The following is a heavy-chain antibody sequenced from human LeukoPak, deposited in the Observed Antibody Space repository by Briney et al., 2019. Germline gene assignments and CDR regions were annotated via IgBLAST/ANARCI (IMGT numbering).Heavy chain of an antibody. V-gene: IGHV4-30-4*08. CDR3: ARDRGSLSELDI. D-gene: IGHD6-6*01. CDR2: IYYSGST. J-gene: IGHJ3*02. CDR1: GGSISSGDYY. Sequence: SETLSLTCTVSGGSISSGDYYWSWIRQPPGKGLEWIGYIYYSGSTYYNPSLKSRVTISVDTSKNQFSLKLSSVTAADTAVYYCARDRGSLSELDIWGQGTMVTVSS.